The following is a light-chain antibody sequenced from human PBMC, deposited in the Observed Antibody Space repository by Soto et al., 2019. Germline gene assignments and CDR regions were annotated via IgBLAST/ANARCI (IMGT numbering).Light chain of an antibody. CDR3: QQYDNRPST. CDR1: QDISKF. V-gene: IGKV1-33*01. CDR2: DAS. J-gene: IGKJ3*01. Sequence: DIQMTQSPSSLPASVGDRVSFTCQASQDISKFLNWYQHKPGQAPSLLIYDASKSQFGVPSRFSGSGSGTDFTFTISSLQPEDNATYYCQQYDNRPSTFGPGTKVDIK.